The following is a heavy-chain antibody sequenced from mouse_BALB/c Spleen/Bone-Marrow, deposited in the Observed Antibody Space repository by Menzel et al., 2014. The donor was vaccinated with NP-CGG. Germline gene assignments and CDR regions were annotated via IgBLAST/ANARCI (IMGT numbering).Heavy chain of an antibody. CDR2: ISSGSSTI. D-gene: IGHD2-1*01. J-gene: IGHJ3*01. CDR1: GFTFSSFG. V-gene: IGHV5-17*02. Sequence: EVKLVESGGGLVQPGGSRKLSCAASGFTFSSFGMHWVRQAPEKGLEWVAYISSGSSTIYYADTVKGPFTISRDNPKNTLFLQMTSLRSEDTAMYYCARGGNYAWFAYWGQGTLVTVSA. CDR3: ARGGNYAWFAY.